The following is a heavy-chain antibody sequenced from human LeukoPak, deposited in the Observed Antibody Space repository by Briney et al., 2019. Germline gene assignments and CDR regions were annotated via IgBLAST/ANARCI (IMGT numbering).Heavy chain of an antibody. D-gene: IGHD2-8*01. V-gene: IGHV6-1*01. CDR2: TYYRSKWYH. J-gene: IGHJ4*02. CDR1: GDSVSIKSAA. CDR3: ARDPRDYTNGVCYPAFRY. Sequence: SQTLSLTCAISGDSVSIKSAAWNWIRQSPSRGLEWLGRTYYRSKWYHDYAVSVKSRITINPDTSKNQFSLKLSSVTAADTAVYYCARDPRDYTNGVCYPAFRYWGQGTLVTVSS.